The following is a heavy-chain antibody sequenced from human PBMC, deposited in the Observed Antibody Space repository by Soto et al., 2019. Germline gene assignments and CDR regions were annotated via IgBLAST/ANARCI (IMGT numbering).Heavy chain of an antibody. Sequence: PGGSLRLSCAASGFTFDSYDMTWVRQAPGKGLEWVSGISGSGSTTYYADSVQGRFTISRDKSNNTLYLQMSSLSAEDTALYFCAEALGESGAYRRVFGVWGRGTLVTVSS. V-gene: IGHV3-23*01. CDR2: ISGSGSTT. D-gene: IGHD3-16*01. CDR1: GFTFDSYD. J-gene: IGHJ4*02. CDR3: AEALGESGAYRRVFGV.